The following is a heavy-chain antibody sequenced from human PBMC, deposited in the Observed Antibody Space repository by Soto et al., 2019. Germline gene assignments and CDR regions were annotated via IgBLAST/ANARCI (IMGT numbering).Heavy chain of an antibody. J-gene: IGHJ3*02. D-gene: IGHD2-21*02. CDR2: TRNKANSYTT. Sequence: GGSLRLSCAASGFTFSDHYMDWVRQAPGKGLEWVGRTRNKANSYTTEYAASVKGRFTISRDDSKNSLYLQMNSLKTEDTAVYYCARVRYCGGDCYDAFDIWGQGTMVTVSS. V-gene: IGHV3-72*01. CDR1: GFTFSDHY. CDR3: ARVRYCGGDCYDAFDI.